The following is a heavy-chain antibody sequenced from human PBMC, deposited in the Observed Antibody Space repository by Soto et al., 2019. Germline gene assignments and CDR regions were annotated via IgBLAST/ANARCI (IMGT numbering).Heavy chain of an antibody. CDR1: GYTFTSYA. V-gene: IGHV1-3*01. Sequence: ASVKVSCKASGYTFTSYAMHWVRQAPGQRLEWMGWINAGNGNTKYSQKFQGRVTITRDTSASTAYMELSSLRSEDTAVYYCESDQLSSGLYVWFDPWGQGTLVTVSS. CDR3: ESDQLSSGLYVWFDP. D-gene: IGHD6-25*01. CDR2: INAGNGNT. J-gene: IGHJ5*02.